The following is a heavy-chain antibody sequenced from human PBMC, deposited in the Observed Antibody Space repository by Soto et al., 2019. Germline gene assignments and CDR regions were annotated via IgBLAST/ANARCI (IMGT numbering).Heavy chain of an antibody. CDR2: IYYSGST. Sequence: SETLSLTCTVSGVSISRSSYYWGWIRQPPGKGLEWIGSIYYSGSTYYNPSLKSRVTISVDTSKNQFSLKLSSVTAADTAVYYCARHIIVARAFDIWGQGTMVTVSS. CDR1: GVSISRSSYY. D-gene: IGHD3-22*01. V-gene: IGHV4-39*01. CDR3: ARHIIVARAFDI. J-gene: IGHJ3*02.